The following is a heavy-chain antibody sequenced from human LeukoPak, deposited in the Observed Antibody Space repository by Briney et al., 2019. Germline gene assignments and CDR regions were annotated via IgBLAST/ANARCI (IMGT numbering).Heavy chain of an antibody. D-gene: IGHD3-10*01. CDR3: ARGPIYGSGSYFDY. V-gene: IGHV1-18*01. CDR1: GYTFTSYG. Sequence: GASVKVSCKTSGYTFTSYGINWVRQAPGQGLEWMGRISAHNGNANYAQKFQGRVTMTTDTLATTAYMELRSLRSDDTAVYYCARGPIYGSGSYFDYWGQGTLVTVSS. CDR2: ISAHNGNA. J-gene: IGHJ4*02.